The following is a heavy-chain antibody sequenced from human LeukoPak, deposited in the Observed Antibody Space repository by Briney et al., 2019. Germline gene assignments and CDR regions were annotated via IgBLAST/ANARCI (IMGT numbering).Heavy chain of an antibody. Sequence: ASVKVSCKASGYDFTSVGITWVRQAPGQGLEWMGWISPYNGNTRYVQKLQGRVAMTTDTSTTTAYMELRGLRFNDTAVYYCARAGSGSGWYFDYWGQGTLVTVSS. D-gene: IGHD6-19*01. V-gene: IGHV1-18*01. CDR2: ISPYNGNT. CDR1: GYDFTSVG. CDR3: ARAGSGSGWYFDY. J-gene: IGHJ4*02.